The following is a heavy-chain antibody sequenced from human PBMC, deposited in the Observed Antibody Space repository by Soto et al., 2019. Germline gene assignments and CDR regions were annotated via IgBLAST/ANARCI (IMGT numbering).Heavy chain of an antibody. J-gene: IGHJ4*02. CDR1: GGSISTYY. CDR2: IYYSGST. Sequence: QVQLQESGPGLVKPSETLSLTCTVSGGSISTYYWSWIRQPPGKGLEWNGYIYYSGSTNYNSSLKSRVTISVDTSKNQFSLKLSSVTAADTAVYYCARAPHDYGDYETVAVYFDYWGQGTLVTVSS. V-gene: IGHV4-59*01. CDR3: ARAPHDYGDYETVAVYFDY. D-gene: IGHD4-17*01.